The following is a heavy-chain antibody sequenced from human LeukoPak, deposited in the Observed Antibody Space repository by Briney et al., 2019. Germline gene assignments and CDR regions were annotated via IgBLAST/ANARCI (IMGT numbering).Heavy chain of an antibody. Sequence: GGSLRLSCAASGFTFSSYSMNWVRQAPGKGLEWVSYISHTGSTMSYADSVKGRFTISRDNARNSLYLQMNSLRAEDTAVYYCAIPPLSGTGSSRPLAEMDVWGQGTTVTVSS. V-gene: IGHV3-48*04. D-gene: IGHD3-10*01. CDR2: ISHTGSTM. CDR3: AIPPLSGTGSSRPLAEMDV. CDR1: GFTFSSYS. J-gene: IGHJ6*02.